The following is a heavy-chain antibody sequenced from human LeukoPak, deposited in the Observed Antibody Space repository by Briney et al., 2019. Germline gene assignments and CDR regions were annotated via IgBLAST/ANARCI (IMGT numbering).Heavy chain of an antibody. CDR1: GGSISSYY. CDR2: IYYGGST. CDR3: ARQSGTVVRYGMDV. D-gene: IGHD4-23*01. J-gene: IGHJ6*02. V-gene: IGHV4-59*08. Sequence: SETLSLTCTVSGGSISSYYWSWIRQPPGKGLEWIGYIYYGGSTNYNPSLKSRVTISVDTSKNQFSLKLSSVTAADTAVYYCARQSGTVVRYGMDVWGQGTTVTVSS.